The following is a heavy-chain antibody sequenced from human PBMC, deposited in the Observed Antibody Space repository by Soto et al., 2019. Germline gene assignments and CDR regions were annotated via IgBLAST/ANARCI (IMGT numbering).Heavy chain of an antibody. J-gene: IGHJ3*02. Sequence: PGGSLRLSCAASGFNFSGSAMHWVRQASGKGLEWVGRIRSKANSYATAYAASVKGRFTISRDDSKNTAYLQMNSLKTEDTAVYYCTTDYQSQDAFDIWGQGTMVTVSS. CDR2: IRSKANSYAT. CDR1: GFNFSGSA. D-gene: IGHD5-12*01. V-gene: IGHV3-73*01. CDR3: TTDYQSQDAFDI.